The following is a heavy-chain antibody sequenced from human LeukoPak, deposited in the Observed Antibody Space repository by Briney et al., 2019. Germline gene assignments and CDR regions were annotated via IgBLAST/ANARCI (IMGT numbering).Heavy chain of an antibody. Sequence: GGSLRLSCAASGFTFSNSAMHWVRQSPGKGLEWVSVTSHDGSNKYYADSVKGRFTISRDNSKNTLYLQMNSLKTEDTAVYYCTTDHALSGVFFDYWGQGTLVTVSS. CDR1: GFTFSNSA. J-gene: IGHJ4*02. CDR2: TSHDGSNK. D-gene: IGHD6-13*01. V-gene: IGHV3-30*03. CDR3: TTDHALSGVFFDY.